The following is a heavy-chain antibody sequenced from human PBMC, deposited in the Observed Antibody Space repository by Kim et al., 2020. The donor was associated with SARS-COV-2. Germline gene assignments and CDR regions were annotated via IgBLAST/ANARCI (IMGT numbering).Heavy chain of an antibody. CDR3: ARDRFKNQPLLSPEY. D-gene: IGHD3-10*01. CDR1: GFTFSSYS. J-gene: IGHJ4*02. CDR2: ISSSSSTI. V-gene: IGHV3-48*02. Sequence: GGSLRLSCAASGFTFSSYSMNWVRQAPGKGLEWVSYISSSSSTIYYADSVKGRFTISRDNAKNSLYLQMNSLRDEDTAVYYCARDRFKNQPLLSPEYWGQGTLVTVSS.